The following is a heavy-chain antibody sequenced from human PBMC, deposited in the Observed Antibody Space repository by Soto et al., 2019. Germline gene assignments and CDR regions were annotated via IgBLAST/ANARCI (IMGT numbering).Heavy chain of an antibody. V-gene: IGHV3-30*18. CDR3: AKSIVGAPKHNWFDP. D-gene: IGHD1-26*01. Sequence: PGGSLRLSCSGSGFIFSIYAMHWVRQAPGKGLEWVAVISYDGSNKYYADSVKGRFTTSRDNSKNTLFLQMNGPRAEDTAVYYCAKSIVGAPKHNWFDPWGQGTLVTVSS. CDR1: GFIFSIYA. J-gene: IGHJ5*02. CDR2: ISYDGSNK.